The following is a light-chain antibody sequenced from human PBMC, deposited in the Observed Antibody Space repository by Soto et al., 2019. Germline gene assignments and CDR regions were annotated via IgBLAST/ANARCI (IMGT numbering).Light chain of an antibody. CDR3: FSYTSSGTYV. J-gene: IGLJ1*01. CDR1: SSDVGNYKY. V-gene: IGLV2-14*01. CDR2: EVS. Sequence: QAALTQPASVSGSPGQSITISCTGTSSDVGNYKYVSWYQQHQGKAPKLMIYEVSNRPSGVSTRFSGSKSGNTASLTISWLQAEDDTDYYCFSYTSSGTYVFGTGTKAT.